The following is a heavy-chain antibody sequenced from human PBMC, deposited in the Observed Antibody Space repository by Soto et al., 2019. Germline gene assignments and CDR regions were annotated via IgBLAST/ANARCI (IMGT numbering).Heavy chain of an antibody. V-gene: IGHV1-18*04. CDR2: ISANTGDT. Sequence: QVQLAQSGAEVKKPGASITVSCKASGYSFSTNGVSWVRQAPGQGLEWMGWISANTGDTLYAEKFEDRITLPADTPTTTAYMELRSLTPDDTATYFCATDKGDFTFGPWGQGTLITVSS. J-gene: IGHJ5*02. CDR3: ATDKGDFTFGP. CDR1: GYSFSTNG. D-gene: IGHD3-3*01.